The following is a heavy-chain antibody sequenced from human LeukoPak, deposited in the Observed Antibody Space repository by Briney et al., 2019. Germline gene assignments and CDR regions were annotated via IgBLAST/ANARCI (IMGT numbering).Heavy chain of an antibody. CDR1: GFTFSDYY. CDR3: ATTGLLGDIP. D-gene: IGHD3-10*01. Sequence: PGGSLRLSCAASGFTFSDYYMSWIRQAPGKGLEWLSYVSKNGKTIYYADSVKGRFTISRDNARKSVYLQMNSLRAEDTAVYYCATTGLLGDIPWGQGTLVTVSS. J-gene: IGHJ5*02. V-gene: IGHV3-11*01. CDR2: VSKNGKTI.